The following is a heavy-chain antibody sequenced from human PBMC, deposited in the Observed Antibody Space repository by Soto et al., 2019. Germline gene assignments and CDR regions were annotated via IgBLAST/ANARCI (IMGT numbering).Heavy chain of an antibody. CDR1: GVSISSYH. D-gene: IGHD1-26*01. J-gene: IGHJ6*02. Sequence: PAESLSLTCTVSGVSISSYHWSWIRQSAGQGLEWIGRFSSNEISHYNAYLKKRISTSASTTTNKPLLTLTSVLSAEARVFYCCIAGNVYGVDVWGQGTLVTVSS. CDR3: CIAGNVYGVDV. V-gene: IGHV4-4*07. CDR2: FSSNEIS.